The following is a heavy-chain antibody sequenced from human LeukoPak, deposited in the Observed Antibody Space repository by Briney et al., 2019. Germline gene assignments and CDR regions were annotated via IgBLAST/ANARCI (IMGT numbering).Heavy chain of an antibody. CDR1: GFTFSKYA. CDR2: ISSYGGST. CDR3: ARMMSYGSGSYADY. Sequence: GGSLRLSCLASGFTFSKYAMHWVRQAPGKGLEYVSAISSYGGSTFYANSVKGRFTISRDNSKNTLFLQMGNLGREDMAVYYCARMMSYGSGSYADYWGQGTLVTVSS. D-gene: IGHD3-10*01. V-gene: IGHV3-64*01. J-gene: IGHJ4*02.